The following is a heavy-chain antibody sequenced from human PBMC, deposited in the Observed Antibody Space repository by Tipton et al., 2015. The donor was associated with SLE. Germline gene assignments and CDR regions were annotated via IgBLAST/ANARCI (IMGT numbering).Heavy chain of an antibody. V-gene: IGHV3-74*03. CDR1: GFTFSSYW. CDR2: INSDGSST. Sequence: FLRLSCAASGFTFSSYWMHWVRQAPGKGLVWVSRINSDGSSTTYADSVKGRFTISRDNTKNTLYLQMNSLRADDTAVYSCARGGDGLGYWGQGTLVTVSS. D-gene: IGHD3-16*01. J-gene: IGHJ4*02. CDR3: ARGGDGLGY.